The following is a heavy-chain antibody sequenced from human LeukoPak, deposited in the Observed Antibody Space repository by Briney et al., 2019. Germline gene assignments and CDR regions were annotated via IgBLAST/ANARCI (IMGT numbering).Heavy chain of an antibody. V-gene: IGHV4-61*02. CDR2: IYSNGWT. Sequence: SETLSLTCTVSGGSISTDLYYWTWIRQPAGKRLEWIGRIYSNGWTDYNPPLKSRVSISIDTSKNHFSLKMSLATAAGTALYYCARGSGWNSFDPWGQGTLVTVSS. CDR3: ARGSGWNSFDP. J-gene: IGHJ5*02. CDR1: GGSISTDLYY. D-gene: IGHD6-19*01.